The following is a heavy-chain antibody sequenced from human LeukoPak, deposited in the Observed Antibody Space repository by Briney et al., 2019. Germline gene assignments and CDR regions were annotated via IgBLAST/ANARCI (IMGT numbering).Heavy chain of an antibody. CDR1: GGTFSSYA. CDR2: IIPIFGTA. V-gene: IGHV1-69*05. D-gene: IGHD2-21*01. J-gene: IGHJ3*02. CDR3: ARTRDYYSNSAFDI. Sequence: ASVKVSCKASGGTFSSYAISWVRQAPGQGLEWMGGIIPIFGTANYAQKFQGRVTITTDESTSTAYMELSSLRSEDTAVYCCARTRDYYSNSAFDIWGQGTMVTVSS.